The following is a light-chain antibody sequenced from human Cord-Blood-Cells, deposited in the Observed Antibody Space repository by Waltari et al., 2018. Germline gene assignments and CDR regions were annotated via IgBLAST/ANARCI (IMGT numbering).Light chain of an antibody. CDR1: SSDVGGYNY. CDR3: SSYTSSSTLYV. CDR2: EVS. V-gene: IGLV2-14*01. J-gene: IGLJ1*01. Sequence: QSALTQPASVSGSPGQSITISSTGTSSDVGGYNYVSWYQQHPDKAPKLMIYEVSNRPSGVSNRFSGSKTGNTASLTISGLQAEDEADYYCSSYTSSSTLYVFGTGTKVTVL.